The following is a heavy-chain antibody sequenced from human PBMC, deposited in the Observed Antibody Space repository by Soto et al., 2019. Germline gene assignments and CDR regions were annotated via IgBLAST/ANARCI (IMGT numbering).Heavy chain of an antibody. Sequence: SETLSLTCAVSVGSISSGGYSWSWIRQPPGKGLERMGYIYHSGSTYYSPSLKRRVTISVDTAKNQVSLKLSSVTAADTAVYYCAGWAAARSRLLYYYYSGMDVWGQGTTVTVSS. CDR1: VGSISSGGYS. D-gene: IGHD6-6*01. CDR2: IYHSGST. V-gene: IGHV4-30-2*01. J-gene: IGHJ6*02. CDR3: AGWAAARSRLLYYYYSGMDV.